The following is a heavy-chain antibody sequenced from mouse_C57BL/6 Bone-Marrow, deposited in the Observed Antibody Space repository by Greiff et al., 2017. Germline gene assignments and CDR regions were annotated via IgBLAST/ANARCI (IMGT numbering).Heavy chain of an antibody. J-gene: IGHJ2*01. V-gene: IGHV1-50*01. Sequence: VQLQQPGAELVKPGASVKLSCKASGYTFTSYWMQWVKQRPGQGLEWIGEIDPSDSYTNYNQKFKGKATLTVDTSSSTAYMQRSSLTSEDSAVYYCARMGDYFDYWGQGTTLTVSS. CDR1: GYTFTSYW. CDR3: ARMGDYFDY. CDR2: IDPSDSYT.